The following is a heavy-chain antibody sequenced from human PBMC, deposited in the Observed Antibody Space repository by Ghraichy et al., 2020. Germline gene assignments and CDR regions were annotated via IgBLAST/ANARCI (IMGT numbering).Heavy chain of an antibody. D-gene: IGHD2-2*01. CDR1: GFTFSSYG. CDR2: IWYDGSNK. J-gene: IGHJ4*02. Sequence: GSLRLSCAASGFTFSSYGMYWVRQAPGKGLEWVAVIWYDGSNKYYADSVKGRFTISRDNSKNTLYLQMNSLRAEDTAVYYCARETSRHAAAMGYWGQGTLVTVSS. V-gene: IGHV3-33*07. CDR3: ARETSRHAAAMGY.